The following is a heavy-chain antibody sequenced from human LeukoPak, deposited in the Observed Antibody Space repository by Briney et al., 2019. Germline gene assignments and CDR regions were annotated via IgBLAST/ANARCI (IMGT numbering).Heavy chain of an antibody. CDR1: GDSISYFY. D-gene: IGHD3-10*01. CDR3: ARVSVNDAFDI. CDR2: IYTSGST. J-gene: IGHJ3*02. V-gene: IGHV4-4*07. Sequence: PSETLSLTCSVSGDSISYFYWSWIRQAAGKGLEWIGRIYTSGSTNYNPSLKSRVTISVDTSKNQFSLKLSSVTAADTAVYYCARVSVNDAFDIWGQGTMVTVSS.